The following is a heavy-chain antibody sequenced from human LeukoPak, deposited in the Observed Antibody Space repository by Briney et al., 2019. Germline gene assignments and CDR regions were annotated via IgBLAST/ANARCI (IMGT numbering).Heavy chain of an antibody. CDR1: GFTFSSYE. CDR3: ARVPRYDRGYYYYYYMDV. Sequence: GGSLRLSCAASGFTFSSYEMNWVRQAPGKGLEWVSYISSSGSTIYYADSVKGRFTISRDNAKNTLYLQMNSLRAEDTAVYYCARVPRYDRGYYYYYYMDVWGKGTTVTISS. V-gene: IGHV3-48*03. CDR2: ISSSGSTI. D-gene: IGHD3-16*01. J-gene: IGHJ6*03.